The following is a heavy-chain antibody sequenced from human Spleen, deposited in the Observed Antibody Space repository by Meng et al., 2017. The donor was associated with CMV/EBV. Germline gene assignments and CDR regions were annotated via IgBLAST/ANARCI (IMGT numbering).Heavy chain of an antibody. CDR3: ARSAPYTGYPIDS. V-gene: IGHV3-21*01. J-gene: IGHJ4*02. CDR1: GFTFSASY. CDR2: IRGGGSYT. D-gene: IGHD3-9*01. Sequence: GGSLRLSCTASGFTFSASYMTWVRQAPGKGLEWVSSIRGGGSYTYDADSVRGRFTISRDNAQNSLYLQMSSLRVEDTAVYYCARSAPYTGYPIDSWGLGSLVTVSS.